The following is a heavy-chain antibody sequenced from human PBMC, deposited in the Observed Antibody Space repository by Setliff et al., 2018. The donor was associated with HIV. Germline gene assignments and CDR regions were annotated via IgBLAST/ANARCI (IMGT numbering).Heavy chain of an antibody. D-gene: IGHD3-10*01. J-gene: IGHJ6*02. CDR3: ARVETTVRGATYGMDV. Sequence: PSETLSLTCTVPGGSISSHYWSWIRQAPGKGLEWIGTMYFRGNARNSPSLKSRVTISVDTSKNQLSLNLTSVTAADTAVYYCARVETTVRGATYGMDVWSQGATVTVSS. CDR2: MYFRGNA. V-gene: IGHV4-59*11. CDR1: GGSISSHY.